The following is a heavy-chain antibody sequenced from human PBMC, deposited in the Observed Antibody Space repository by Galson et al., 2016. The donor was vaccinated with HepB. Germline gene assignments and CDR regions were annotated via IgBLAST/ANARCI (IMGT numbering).Heavy chain of an antibody. D-gene: IGHD1-26*01. V-gene: IGHV3-30*18. CDR2: IAYAVSNK. J-gene: IGHJ6*02. Sequence: SLRLSCAASGFTFSSYAMYWVHQAPGKGLEWVAVIAYAVSNKYYADSVKGRFTNSRDNSKKTLFLQMNSLRAEDTAVYYCAKEPAPVGSYGVYYYCGMDVWGQGTTVTVSS. CDR1: GFTFSSYA. CDR3: AKEPAPVGSYGVYYYCGMDV.